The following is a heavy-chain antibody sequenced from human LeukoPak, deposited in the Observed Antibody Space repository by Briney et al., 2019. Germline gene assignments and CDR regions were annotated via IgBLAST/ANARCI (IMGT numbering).Heavy chain of an antibody. CDR1: GFTFSSYA. CDR2: ISDSSTTI. J-gene: IGHJ4*02. D-gene: IGHD3/OR15-3a*01. Sequence: GGSLRLSCAASGFTFSSYAMHWVRQAPGKGLEWVSYISDSSTTIYYADSVKGRFTISRDNARNSLYLQMNSLRAEDTAVYYCARDRGDFWTGYYTNYFDYWGQGTLVTVSS. CDR3: ARDRGDFWTGYYTNYFDY. V-gene: IGHV3-48*01.